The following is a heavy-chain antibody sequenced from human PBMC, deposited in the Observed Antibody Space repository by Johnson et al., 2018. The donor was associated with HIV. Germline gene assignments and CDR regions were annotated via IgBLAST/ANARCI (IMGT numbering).Heavy chain of an antibody. CDR2: IKQDGSEK. Sequence: VQLVESGGGLVQPGGSRRLSCAASGFIFSVYWMTWVRQAPGKGLEWVANIKQDGSEKYYVDSVKGRFTISRDNAKNSLSLQMNTLRAEDTAIYYCARGGGWGTADAFDIWGQGTMVTVSS. J-gene: IGHJ3*02. CDR1: GFIFSVYW. CDR3: ARGGGWGTADAFDI. V-gene: IGHV3-7*01. D-gene: IGHD7-27*01.